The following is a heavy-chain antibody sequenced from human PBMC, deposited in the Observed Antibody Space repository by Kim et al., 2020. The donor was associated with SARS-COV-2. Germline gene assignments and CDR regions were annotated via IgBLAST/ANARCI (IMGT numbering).Heavy chain of an antibody. Sequence: ASVKVSCKASGYTFTSYYMHWVRQAPGQGLEWMGIINPSGGSTSYAQKFQGRVTMTRDTSTSTVYMELSSLRSEDTAVYYCAKKGFLPDAEATLGMDVWGQGTTVTVSS. J-gene: IGHJ6*02. CDR3: AKKGFLPDAEATLGMDV. CDR1: GYTFTSYY. CDR2: INPSGGST. V-gene: IGHV1-46*01. D-gene: IGHD3-3*01.